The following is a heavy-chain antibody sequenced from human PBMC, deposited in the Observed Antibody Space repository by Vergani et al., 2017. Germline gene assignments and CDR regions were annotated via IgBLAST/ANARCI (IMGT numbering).Heavy chain of an antibody. V-gene: IGHV4-34*01. D-gene: IGHD3-3*01. CDR3: ARGGTGEDVLRFLEWLPQRYYFDY. Sequence: VQLQQWGAGLLKPSETLSLTCAVYGGSFSGYYWSWIRQPPGKGLEWIGEINHSGSTNYNPSLKSRVTISVDTAKNQFSLKLSSVTAADTAVYYCARGGTGEDVLRFLEWLPQRYYFDYWGQGTLVTVSS. J-gene: IGHJ4*02. CDR2: INHSGST. CDR1: GGSFSGYY.